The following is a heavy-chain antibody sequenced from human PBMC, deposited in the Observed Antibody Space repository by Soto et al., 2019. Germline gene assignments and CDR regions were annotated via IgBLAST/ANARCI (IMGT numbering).Heavy chain of an antibody. V-gene: IGHV1-18*04. J-gene: IGHJ4*02. CDR2: ISLYNGNT. CDR3: AIYQLELFRFDY. D-gene: IGHD2-2*01. Sequence: QIQLVQSGPEVKKPGASMKVSCKAYDFSFTSHGISWVRQAPGQGLEWMGWISLYNGNTNYAQKLQGRVTMTTDTSTRTPYMEQRSLRSDDTAMYFCAIYQLELFRFDYWGQGTLVNVYS. CDR1: DFSFTSHG.